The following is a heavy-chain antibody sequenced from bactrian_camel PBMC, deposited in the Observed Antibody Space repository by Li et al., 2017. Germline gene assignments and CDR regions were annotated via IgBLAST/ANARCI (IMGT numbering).Heavy chain of an antibody. CDR3: AATDRCETGVGWLMGGYMY. J-gene: IGHJ4*01. V-gene: IGHV3S55*01. CDR2: IRRDDLT. D-gene: IGHD3*01. Sequence: QVQLVESGGGSVQTGGSLRLSCAPSGLSVSDSSMAWFRQSPGKEPEAVAAIRRDDLTAYTDSEKGRFTISLDTAKKTMYLQMNSLKPEDTAMYYCAATDRCETGVGWLMGGYMYWGQGTQVTVS. CDR1: GLSVSDSS.